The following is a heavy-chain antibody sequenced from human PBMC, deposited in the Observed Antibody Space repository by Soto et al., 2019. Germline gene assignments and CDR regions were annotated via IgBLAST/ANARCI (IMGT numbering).Heavy chain of an antibody. CDR2: IYWDDDK. J-gene: IGHJ4*02. CDR1: GFSLSTSGVG. V-gene: IGHV2-5*02. CDR3: AHRLFGSGWYSSDY. Sequence: QITLKESGPTLVKPTQTLTLTCTFSGFSLSTSGVGVGWIRQPPGKALEWLALIYWDDDKRYSPSLKSRLTITKDTSKHQVVLTMTNIDPVDTATYYSAHRLFGSGWYSSDYWGQGTLVTVSS. D-gene: IGHD6-19*01.